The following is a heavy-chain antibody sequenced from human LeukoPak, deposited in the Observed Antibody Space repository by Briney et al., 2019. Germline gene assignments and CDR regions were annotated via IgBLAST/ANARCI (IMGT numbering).Heavy chain of an antibody. CDR2: ISGSGGST. V-gene: IGHV3-23*01. Sequence: GGSLRLSCAASGFTFSSYAMSWVRQAPGKGLEWVSSISGSGGSTYYADSVKGRFTIARDNSEKTPYRQMNSLRCEDTAVYYCAKGRAIRYFDWLPKALDAFDIWGQGTMVTVSS. J-gene: IGHJ3*02. CDR1: GFTFSSYA. CDR3: AKGRAIRYFDWLPKALDAFDI. D-gene: IGHD3-9*01.